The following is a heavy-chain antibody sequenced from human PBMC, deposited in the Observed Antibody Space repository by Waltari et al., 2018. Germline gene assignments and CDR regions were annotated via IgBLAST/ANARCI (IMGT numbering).Heavy chain of an antibody. J-gene: IGHJ6*03. CDR1: GGTFRSYA. Sequence: QVQLVQSGAAVKQPGSSVKVSCKASGGTFRSYATSWVRQATGQGLEWMGGIIPIFGTANYAQKFQGRVTITADESTSTAYMELSSLRSEDTAVYYCARDSTGTSYYYYMDVWGKGTTVTVSS. CDR2: IIPIFGTA. V-gene: IGHV1-69*01. D-gene: IGHD1-7*01. CDR3: ARDSTGTSYYYYMDV.